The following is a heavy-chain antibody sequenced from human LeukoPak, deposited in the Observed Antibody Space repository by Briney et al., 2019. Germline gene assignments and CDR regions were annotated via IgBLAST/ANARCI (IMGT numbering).Heavy chain of an antibody. CDR2: ISYDGSNK. CDR1: GFTFSSYA. CDR3: ARGPIGWELLPFDY. D-gene: IGHD1-26*01. Sequence: PGRSLRLSCAASGFTFSSYAMHWVRQAPGKGLEWVAVISYDGSNKYYADSMKGRFTISRDNSKNTLYLQMNSLRAEDTAVYYCARGPIGWELLPFDYWGQGTLVTVSS. J-gene: IGHJ4*02. V-gene: IGHV3-30-3*01.